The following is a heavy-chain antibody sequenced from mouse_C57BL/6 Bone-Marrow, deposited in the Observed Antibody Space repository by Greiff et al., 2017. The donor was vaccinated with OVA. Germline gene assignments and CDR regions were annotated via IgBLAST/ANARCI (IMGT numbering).Heavy chain of an antibody. CDR1: GYTFTSYW. Sequence: QVQLQQPGAELVKPGASVKVSCKASGYTFTSYWMHWVKQRPGQGLEWIGRIHPSDSDTNYNQKFKGKATLTVDKSSSTAYMELRSLTSEDSAVYFCYYGSSYAAWFAYWGQGTLVTVSA. D-gene: IGHD1-1*01. CDR2: IHPSDSDT. V-gene: IGHV1-74*01. CDR3: YYGSSYAAWFAY. J-gene: IGHJ3*01.